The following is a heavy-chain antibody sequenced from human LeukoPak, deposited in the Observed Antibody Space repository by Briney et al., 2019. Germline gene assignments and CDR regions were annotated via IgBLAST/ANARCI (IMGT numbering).Heavy chain of an antibody. CDR3: ARDPGITGTPFIALGFDY. V-gene: IGHV1-18*04. J-gene: IGHJ4*02. Sequence: ASVKVSCKASGYTVTGYYMHWVRQAPGQGLEWMGCIRAYNGNTNYAQKLQDRVTMTTDTSTKTAYRELRSLRSDDTAVYYCARDPGITGTPFIALGFDYWGQATLVTVSS. CDR1: GYTVTGYY. D-gene: IGHD1-20*01. CDR2: IRAYNGNT.